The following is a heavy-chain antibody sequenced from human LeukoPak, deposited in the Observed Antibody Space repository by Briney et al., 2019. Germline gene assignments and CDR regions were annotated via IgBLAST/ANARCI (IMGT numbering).Heavy chain of an antibody. D-gene: IGHD3-9*01. V-gene: IGHV3-30*18. Sequence: GGSLTLSCAASGFTFSSYGMHWVRQAPGKGLEWVAVISYDGSNKYYADSVKGRFTISRDNSKNTLYLQMNSLRAEDTAVYYCAKDTYYDILTGYYDAFDIWGQGTMVTVSS. CDR3: AKDTYYDILTGYYDAFDI. J-gene: IGHJ3*02. CDR2: ISYDGSNK. CDR1: GFTFSSYG.